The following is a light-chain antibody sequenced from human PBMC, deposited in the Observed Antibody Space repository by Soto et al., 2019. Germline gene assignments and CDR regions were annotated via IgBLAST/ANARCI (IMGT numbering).Light chain of an antibody. CDR1: QSIERY. Sequence: DIQMTQSPSTLSASVGDRVSITCRASQSIERYLAWYQQKPGKAPNLLIYDASSLERGVPSRFSGRGSETEFTLTISSLQPDDFATYYCQHFKSSTWTFGQGTKVEIK. CDR2: DAS. CDR3: QHFKSSTWT. V-gene: IGKV1-5*01. J-gene: IGKJ1*01.